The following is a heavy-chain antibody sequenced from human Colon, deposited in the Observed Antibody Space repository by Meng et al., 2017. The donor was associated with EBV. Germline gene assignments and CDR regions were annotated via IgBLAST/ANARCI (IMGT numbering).Heavy chain of an antibody. J-gene: IGHJ4*02. D-gene: IGHD3-22*01. CDR1: GGPFSGFY. CDR3: ARSRWLLLQL. V-gene: IGHV4-34*01. CDR2: IDDSGNI. Sequence: QVLLQQRDPGVFQPSRTLSLTCPVYGGPFSGFYWTWIRQSPGKVLESIGEIDDSGNIIYNPSLKSRVTISGDTSKNQFSLNVSSVTAADTAVYYCARSRWLLLQLWGQGTLVTVSS.